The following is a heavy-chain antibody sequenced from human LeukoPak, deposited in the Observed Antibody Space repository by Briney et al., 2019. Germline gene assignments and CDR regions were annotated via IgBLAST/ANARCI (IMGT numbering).Heavy chain of an antibody. CDR2: IYPDDSDT. CDR1: GYSFYTYW. CDR3: VRQFLGEFKY. J-gene: IGHJ4*02. V-gene: IGHV5-51*01. D-gene: IGHD3-10*01. Sequence: GESLKISCKGSGYSFYTYWIAWVRQMPGKGLEWMGIIYPDDSDTRYSPSFQGQVTISADKSIDTAYLQWRSLKASDTGMYYCVRQFLGEFKYWGQGTLVTVSS.